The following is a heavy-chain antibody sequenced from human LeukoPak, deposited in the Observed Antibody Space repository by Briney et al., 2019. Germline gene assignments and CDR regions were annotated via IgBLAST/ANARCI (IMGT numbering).Heavy chain of an antibody. J-gene: IGHJ4*02. CDR1: GYTFAAYY. CDR3: ARDSSSGGYSGDC. D-gene: IGHD1-26*01. CDR2: INPNGGGT. V-gene: IGHV1-2*02. Sequence: ASVKVSCTASGYTFAAYYMHWVRQAPGQGLEWMGWINPNGGGTNYAQKFQGRVTMTRDTSISTAYMELSRLTSDDTAVYYCARDSSSGGYSGDCWGQGTLVTVSS.